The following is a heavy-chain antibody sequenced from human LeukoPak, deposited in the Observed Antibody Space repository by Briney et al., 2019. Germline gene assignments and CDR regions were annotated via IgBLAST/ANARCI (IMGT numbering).Heavy chain of an antibody. Sequence: GGSLRLSCAASGFTFSSYGMHWVRQAPGKGLEWVAVISYDRSNKYYADSVKGRFTISRDNSKNTLYLQMNSLRAEDTAVYYCAKSPWGGSDAPDYWGQGTLVTVSS. D-gene: IGHD2-15*01. CDR2: ISYDRSNK. V-gene: IGHV3-30*18. J-gene: IGHJ4*02. CDR3: AKSPWGGSDAPDY. CDR1: GFTFSSYG.